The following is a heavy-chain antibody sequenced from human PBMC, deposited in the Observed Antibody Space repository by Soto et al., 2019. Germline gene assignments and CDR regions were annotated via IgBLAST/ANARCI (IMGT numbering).Heavy chain of an antibody. CDR2: ISGSGGST. Sequence: PGGSLRLSCAAFGFTFSSYAMSWVRQAPGKGLERVSAISGSGGSTYYADSVKGRFTISRDNSKNTLYLQMNSLRAEDTAVYYCAKDLAGDGSNPIYYYYYMDVWGKGTTVTVSS. CDR3: AKDLAGDGSNPIYYYYYMDV. CDR1: GFTFSSYA. D-gene: IGHD4-4*01. J-gene: IGHJ6*03. V-gene: IGHV3-23*01.